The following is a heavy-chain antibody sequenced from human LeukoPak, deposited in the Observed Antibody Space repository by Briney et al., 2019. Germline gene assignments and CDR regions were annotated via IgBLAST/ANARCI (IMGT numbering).Heavy chain of an antibody. Sequence: SVKVSCKASGGTFSSYAISWVRQAPGQGLEWMGGIIPIFGTANYAQKFQGRVTVTADKSTSTAYMELSSLRSEDTAVYYCARGIQLWLFDYWGQGTLVTVSS. J-gene: IGHJ4*02. CDR3: ARGIQLWLFDY. V-gene: IGHV1-69*06. CDR2: IIPIFGTA. D-gene: IGHD5-18*01. CDR1: GGTFSSYA.